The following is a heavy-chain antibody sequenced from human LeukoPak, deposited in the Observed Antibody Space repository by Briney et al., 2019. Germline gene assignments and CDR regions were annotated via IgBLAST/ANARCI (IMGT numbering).Heavy chain of an antibody. D-gene: IGHD3-3*01. V-gene: IGHV3-30*04. J-gene: IGHJ3*02. Sequence: GRSLRLSCAASGFTFSSYAMHWVRQAPGKGLEWVAVISYDGSYKYYADSVKGRLTISRDNSKHTLYLQMNSLRAEDMALYYCAKDTDLSGPDAFDIWGQGTMVTVSS. CDR1: GFTFSSYA. CDR2: ISYDGSYK. CDR3: AKDTDLSGPDAFDI.